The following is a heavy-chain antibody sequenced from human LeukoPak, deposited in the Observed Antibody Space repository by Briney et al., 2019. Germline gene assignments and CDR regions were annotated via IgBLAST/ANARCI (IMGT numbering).Heavy chain of an antibody. J-gene: IGHJ4*02. Sequence: SETLSLTCTVSGGSISSGGYYWSWIRQHPGKGLEWIGYIYFSGSTHYNPSLKSRVTISLDKSKKQFSLKLSSVTAADTAVYYCARSVYHYGDFSFWGQGTLVTVSS. CDR2: IYFSGST. CDR3: ARSVYHYGDFSF. CDR1: GGSISSGGYY. D-gene: IGHD4-17*01. V-gene: IGHV4-31*03.